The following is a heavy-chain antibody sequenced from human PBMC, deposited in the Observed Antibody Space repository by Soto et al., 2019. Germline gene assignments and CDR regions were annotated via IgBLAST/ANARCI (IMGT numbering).Heavy chain of an antibody. V-gene: IGHV3-11*06. CDR1: GFTFSDYY. CDR3: VRDLYGSGTSLRGWFDP. J-gene: IGHJ5*02. D-gene: IGHD3-10*01. Sequence: QEQLVESGGGWVKPGGSLRLSCAASGFTFSDYYIAWIRQAPGKCLEWISYISSTGIYKRYADSVKGRCTIARDNANSSLVLHMNSLRADDTAVYYCVRDLYGSGTSLRGWFDPWGQGTLVTVSS. CDR2: ISSTGIYK.